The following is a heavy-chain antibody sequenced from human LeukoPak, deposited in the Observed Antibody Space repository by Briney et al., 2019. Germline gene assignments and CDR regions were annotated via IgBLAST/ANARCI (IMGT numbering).Heavy chain of an antibody. CDR1: GYGFTTCW. D-gene: IGHD6-13*01. CDR3: ARLRWAAGDGYYFDY. CDR2: INPGNSDT. J-gene: IGHJ4*02. V-gene: IGHV5-51*01. Sequence: GESLKISCKGSGYGFTTCWIGWVRQMPGKGLEWMGVINPGNSDTRYSPSFQGQVTISADKSITTAYLQWGSLKASDTAMYYCARLRWAAGDGYYFDYWGQGTPVTVSS.